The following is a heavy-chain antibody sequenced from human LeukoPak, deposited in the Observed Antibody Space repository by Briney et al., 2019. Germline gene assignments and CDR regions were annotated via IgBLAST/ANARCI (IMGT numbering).Heavy chain of an antibody. Sequence: GGSLRLSCAASGFTFDDYTMHWVRQAPGKGLEWVSLISWDGGSTYYADSVKGRFTISRDNSKNSLYLQMNSPRTEDTALCYCAKDIGSYSSPFFAYWGQGTLVTVSS. J-gene: IGHJ4*02. V-gene: IGHV3-43*01. D-gene: IGHD1-26*01. CDR2: ISWDGGST. CDR1: GFTFDDYT. CDR3: AKDIGSYSSPFFAY.